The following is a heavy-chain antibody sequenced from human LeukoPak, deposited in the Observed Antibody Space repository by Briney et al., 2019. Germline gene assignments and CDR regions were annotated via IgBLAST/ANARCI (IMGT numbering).Heavy chain of an antibody. CDR1: GFTFSCYG. J-gene: IGHJ4*02. CDR3: AKDSQWLVPWRNSAYFDY. D-gene: IGHD6-19*01. V-gene: IGHV3-23*01. CDR2: ISGSGDST. Sequence: PGGSLRLSCGASGFTFSCYGMRWVPQATGKGLEWVSDISGSGDSTYYAHSVKRRFPISRDNSKKTLYLQMNSLRAEDTAVYYCAKDSQWLVPWRNSAYFDYWGQGTLVTVSS.